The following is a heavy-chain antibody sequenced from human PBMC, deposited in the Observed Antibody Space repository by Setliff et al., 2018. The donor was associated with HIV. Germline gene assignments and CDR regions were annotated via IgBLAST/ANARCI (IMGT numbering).Heavy chain of an antibody. D-gene: IGHD2-2*01. CDR2: INHSGST. CDR3: AGPYPYYFDY. V-gene: IGHV4-34*01. Sequence: PSETLSLTCAAYGGSFSGYYWSWIRQPPGKGLEWIGEINHSGSTNYNPSLKSRVTISVDTSKNQFSLKLSSVTAADTAVYYCAGPYPYYFDYWGQGTLVTVS. CDR1: GGSFSGYY. J-gene: IGHJ4*02.